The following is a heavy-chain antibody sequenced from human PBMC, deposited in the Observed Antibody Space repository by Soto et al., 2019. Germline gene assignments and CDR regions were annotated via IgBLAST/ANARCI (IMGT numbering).Heavy chain of an antibody. CDR1: GFTFSLYW. CDR3: ARSPNYDGFDP. D-gene: IGHD3-3*01. V-gene: IGHV3-7*01. J-gene: IGHJ5*02. CDR2: IGEDGSEK. Sequence: GGSLRLSCAASGFTFSLYWMSWVRQAPGKGLEWVANIGEDGSEKYYMDSVKGRFTISRDNAKNSLYLQMNGLTAEDTAVYYCARSPNYDGFDPWGQGTLVTVSS.